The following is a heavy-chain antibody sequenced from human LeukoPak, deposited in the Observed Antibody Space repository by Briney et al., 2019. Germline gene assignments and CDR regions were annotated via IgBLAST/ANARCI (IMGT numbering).Heavy chain of an antibody. D-gene: IGHD3-16*01. CDR1: GFTFSSFW. CDR3: ARGGGGLGY. V-gene: IGHV3-74*01. CDR2: IKGDGSST. Sequence: GGSLRLSCAASGFTFSSFWMHWVRQAPGKGLEWVSSIKGDGSSTNYADSVKGRFTISRDNAKNTLYLQMNSLRAEDTAVYYCARGGGGLGYWGQGTLVIVSS. J-gene: IGHJ4*02.